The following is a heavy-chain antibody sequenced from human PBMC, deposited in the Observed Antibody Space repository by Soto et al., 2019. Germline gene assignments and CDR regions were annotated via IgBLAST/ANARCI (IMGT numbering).Heavy chain of an antibody. CDR1: GFTFSSYW. J-gene: IGHJ4*02. V-gene: IGHV3-74*01. CDR2: INSDGSST. CDR3: ARDRTAPSADY. D-gene: IGHD5-18*01. Sequence: GGSLRLSCAASGFTFSSYWMHWVRQAPGKGLVWVSRINSDGSSTTYADSVKGRFTISRDNAKNTLYLQMNSLRAEDTAVYYCARDRTAPSADYWDQGTLVTVSS.